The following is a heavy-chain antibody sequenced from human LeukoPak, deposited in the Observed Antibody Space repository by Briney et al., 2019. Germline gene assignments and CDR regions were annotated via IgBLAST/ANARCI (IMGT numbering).Heavy chain of an antibody. V-gene: IGHV3-21*01. Sequence: GGSLRLSCAASGFTFSNYTVNWARQAPGKGLEWVSSISGSSIYIYYADSVKGRFTISRDNAKNSLYLQINSLRAEDTAVYYCASKVGATTDFYYYGMDVWGQGTTVTVSS. CDR1: GFTFSNYT. CDR2: ISGSSIYI. D-gene: IGHD1-26*01. CDR3: ASKVGATTDFYYYGMDV. J-gene: IGHJ6*02.